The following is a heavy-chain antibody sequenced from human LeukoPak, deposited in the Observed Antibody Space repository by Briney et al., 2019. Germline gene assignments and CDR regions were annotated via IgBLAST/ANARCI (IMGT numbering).Heavy chain of an antibody. D-gene: IGHD3-10*01. CDR1: GYIFTNYW. J-gene: IGHJ4*02. CDR3: ARQSRDGSKTRGYYFDY. CDR2: IYPADSDT. V-gene: IGHV5-51*01. Sequence: GESLKISCRVSGYIFTNYWIGWVRQVPGKGLESMGIIYPADSDTTYSPSFQGQVTISADKSIDTVYLQWSSLKASDTTMYYCARQSRDGSKTRGYYFDYWGQGTLVTVSS.